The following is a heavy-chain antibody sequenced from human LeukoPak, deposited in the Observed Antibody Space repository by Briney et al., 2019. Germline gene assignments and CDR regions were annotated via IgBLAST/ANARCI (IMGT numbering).Heavy chain of an antibody. D-gene: IGHD5-12*01. CDR2: ISGSGGST. Sequence: GGSLRLSCAASGFTCSSFAMNWVRQAPGKGLEWVSVISGSGGSTYYADSVKGRFTISRDNSKNTLYLQMNSLRAEDTAVYYCVKEVVATIPPLWGQGTLVTVSS. J-gene: IGHJ4*02. CDR1: GFTCSSFA. CDR3: VKEVVATIPPL. V-gene: IGHV3-23*01.